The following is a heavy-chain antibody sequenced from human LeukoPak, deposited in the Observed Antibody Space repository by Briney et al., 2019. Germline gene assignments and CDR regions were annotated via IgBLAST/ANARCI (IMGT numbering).Heavy chain of an antibody. CDR1: GFTFSSYA. CDR3: ARVPGYYYDGSGYYHFDY. J-gene: IGHJ4*02. Sequence: PGGSLRLSCAASGFTFSSYAMSWVRQAPGKGLEWVSVISGSGGSTYSADSVKGRFTISRDNSKNTLYLQMNSLRAEDTAVCYCARVPGYYYDGSGYYHFDYWGQGTLVTVSS. V-gene: IGHV3-23*01. D-gene: IGHD3-22*01. CDR2: ISGSGGST.